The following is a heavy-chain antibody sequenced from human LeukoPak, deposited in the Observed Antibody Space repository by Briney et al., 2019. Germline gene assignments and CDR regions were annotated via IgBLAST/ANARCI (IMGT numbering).Heavy chain of an antibody. Sequence: PGGSLRLSCAASGFTFSSYAMSWVRQAPGKGLEWVSAISGSGGSTYYADSVKGRFTISRDNSKNTLYLQMNSLRAEDTAVYYCARDGPSFGELLFYFDYWGQGTLVTVSS. CDR3: ARDGPSFGELLFYFDY. D-gene: IGHD3-10*01. J-gene: IGHJ4*02. CDR2: ISGSGGST. CDR1: GFTFSSYA. V-gene: IGHV3-23*01.